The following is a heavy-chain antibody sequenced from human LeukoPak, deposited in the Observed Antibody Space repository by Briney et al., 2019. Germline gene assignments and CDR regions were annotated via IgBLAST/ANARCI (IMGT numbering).Heavy chain of an antibody. Sequence: ASVKVSCKASGYTFTSYYMHWVRQAPGQGLEWMGIINPSGGSTSYAQKFQGRVTMTRDTSTSTVYMELSSLRSEDTAVHYCARQTTVVTLYDAFDIWGQGTMVTVSS. V-gene: IGHV1-46*01. CDR1: GYTFTSYY. CDR3: ARQTTVVTLYDAFDI. CDR2: INPSGGST. J-gene: IGHJ3*02. D-gene: IGHD4-23*01.